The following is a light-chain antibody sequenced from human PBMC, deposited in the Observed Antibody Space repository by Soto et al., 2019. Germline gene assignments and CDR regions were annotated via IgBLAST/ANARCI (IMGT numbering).Light chain of an antibody. V-gene: IGLV2-14*01. CDR1: SSDVGGYDY. CDR3: SSYSISTAYL. J-gene: IGLJ1*01. Sequence: QSVLTQPASVSGSPGQSTTISRTGTSSDVGGYDYVSWYQLHPGKAPKLMVFEVSNRPSGVSYRFSGSKSGNTASLTISGLQAEDEADYFCSSYSISTAYLFGTGTKVTVL. CDR2: EVS.